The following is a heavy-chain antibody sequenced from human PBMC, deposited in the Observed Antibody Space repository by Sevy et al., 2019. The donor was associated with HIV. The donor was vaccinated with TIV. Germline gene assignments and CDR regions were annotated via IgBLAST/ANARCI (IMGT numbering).Heavy chain of an antibody. CDR3: XXXXQFTAFDI. CDR1: GFTFSNAW. Sequence: GGSLRLSCAASGFTFSNAWMSWVRQAPGKGLEWVGRIKSKTDGGTTDYAAPVKGRFTISRDDSKNTLHLQMNSLKTXXXXXXXXXXXXQFTAFDIWGQGTMVTVSS. J-gene: IGHJ3*02. V-gene: IGHV3-15*01. CDR2: IKSKTDGGTT.